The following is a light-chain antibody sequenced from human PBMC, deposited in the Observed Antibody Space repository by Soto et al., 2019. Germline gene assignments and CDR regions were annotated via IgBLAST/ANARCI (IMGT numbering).Light chain of an antibody. J-gene: IGLJ1*01. Sequence: QSALTQPASVSGSPGQSITICCTGTSSDVGTYNYVSWYQQQSGKAPKLMIHEVSNRPSGVSNRFSGSKSGNTASLTISGLQAEDEADYYCSSFTTSRAYVFGIGTKVTVL. V-gene: IGLV2-14*01. CDR3: SSFTTSRAYV. CDR2: EVS. CDR1: SSDVGTYNY.